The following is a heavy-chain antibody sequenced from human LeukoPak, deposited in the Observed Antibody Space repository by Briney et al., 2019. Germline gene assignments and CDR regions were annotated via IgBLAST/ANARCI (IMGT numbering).Heavy chain of an antibody. CDR1: GFTFSSYA. V-gene: IGHV3-30-3*01. CDR3: AREYPMIVVVTPLGIFDY. J-gene: IGHJ4*02. Sequence: GGSLRLSCAASGFTFSSYAMHWVPQAPGKGLEWVAVISYDGSNKYYADSVKGRFTISRDNSKNTLYLQMNSLRAEDTAVYYCAREYPMIVVVTPLGIFDYWGQGTLVTVSS. CDR2: ISYDGSNK. D-gene: IGHD3-22*01.